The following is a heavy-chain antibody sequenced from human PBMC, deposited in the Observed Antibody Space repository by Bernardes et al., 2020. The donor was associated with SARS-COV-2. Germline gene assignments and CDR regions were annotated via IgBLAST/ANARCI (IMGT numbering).Heavy chain of an antibody. J-gene: IGHJ6*02. CDR3: TGQTAAGTYYPGMDV. CDR1: AFTFSGAA. Sequence: GGSLRLSCAASAFTFSGAAIHWVRQPSGKGLEWVGFIRNKVDSYSTVYAASVTGRFTISRDDSKNMAYLQMNSLKTEDTAVYYCTGQTAAGTYYPGMDVWGQGTTVTVSS. CDR2: IRNKVDSYST. D-gene: IGHD6-13*01. V-gene: IGHV3-73*01.